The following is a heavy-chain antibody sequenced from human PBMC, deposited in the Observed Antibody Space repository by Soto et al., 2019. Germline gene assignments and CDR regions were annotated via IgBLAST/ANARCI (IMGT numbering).Heavy chain of an antibody. CDR3: ARDRAAGAFDY. V-gene: IGHV3-30-3*01. D-gene: IGHD6-13*01. CDR2: ISYDGSNK. Sequence: GGSLRLSCAASGFTFSSYAMHWVRQAPGKGLEWVAVISYDGSNKYYADSAKGRFTTSRDNSKNTLYLQMNSLRAEDTAVYYCARDRAAGAFDYWGQGTLVTVSS. J-gene: IGHJ4*02. CDR1: GFTFSSYA.